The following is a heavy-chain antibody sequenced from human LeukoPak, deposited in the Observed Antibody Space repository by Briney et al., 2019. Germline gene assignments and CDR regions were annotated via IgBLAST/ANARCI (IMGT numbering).Heavy chain of an antibody. J-gene: IGHJ4*02. CDR3: ASQRLPGDY. CDR2: ISYDGSNK. D-gene: IGHD4-11*01. V-gene: IGHV3-30*04. CDR1: GSTFSSYA. Sequence: GGSLRLSCAASGSTFSSYAMHWVRQAPGKGLEWVAVISYDGSNKYYADSVKGRFTISRDNSKNTLYLQMNSLRAEDTAVYYCASQRLPGDYWGQRTLVTVSS.